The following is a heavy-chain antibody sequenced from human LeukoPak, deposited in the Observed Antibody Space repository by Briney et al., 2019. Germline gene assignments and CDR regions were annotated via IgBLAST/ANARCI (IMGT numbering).Heavy chain of an antibody. CDR2: IIPIFGTA. CDR3: ARWLQLGVNYYYGMDV. D-gene: IGHD5-24*01. CDR1: GGTFSSYA. V-gene: IGHV1-69*13. Sequence: SVKVPCKASGGTFSSYAISWVRQAPGQGLEWMGGIIPIFGTANYAQKFQGRVTITADESTSTAYMELSSLRSEDTAVYYCARWLQLGVNYYYGMDVWGQGTTVTVSS. J-gene: IGHJ6*02.